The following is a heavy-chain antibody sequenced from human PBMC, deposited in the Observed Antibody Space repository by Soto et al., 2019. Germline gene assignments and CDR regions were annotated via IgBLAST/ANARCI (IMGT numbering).Heavy chain of an antibody. J-gene: IGHJ4*02. CDR1: GFIFNNYA. CDR3: ARGIYGDYVDY. V-gene: IGHV3-30-3*01. CDR2: VSYNGGNK. D-gene: IGHD4-17*01. Sequence: QVQLMESGRGVVQPGRSLRPSCAASGFIFNNYALHWVRQAPGKGLEWVAVVSYNGGNKYYADSVKGRFTMSRDNSKNTLYLQKNSLRVEDTAVYYCARGIYGDYVDYWGQGILITVSS.